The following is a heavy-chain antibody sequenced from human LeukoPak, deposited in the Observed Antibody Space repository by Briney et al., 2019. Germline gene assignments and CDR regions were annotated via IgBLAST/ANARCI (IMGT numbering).Heavy chain of an antibody. CDR2: IYYSGST. V-gene: IGHV4-39*01. CDR3: ARLGTGDILTGYYPFDY. J-gene: IGHJ4*02. D-gene: IGHD3-9*01. CDR1: GGSISSSSYY. Sequence: SETLSLTCTVSGGSISSSSYYWGWIRQPPGKGLEWIGSIYYSGSTYYNPSLKSRVTISVDTSKNQFSLKLSSVTAADTAVYYCARLGTGDILTGYYPFDYWGQGTLVTVSS.